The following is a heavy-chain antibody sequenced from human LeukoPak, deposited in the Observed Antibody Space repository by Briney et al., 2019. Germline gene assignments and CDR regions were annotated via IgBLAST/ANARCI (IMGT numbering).Heavy chain of an antibody. V-gene: IGHV3-48*01. CDR2: ISSSNNII. CDR1: GFSFSSYS. D-gene: IGHD6-13*01. Sequence: PGGSLRLSCAASGFSFSSYSMNWVRQAPGKGLEWISYISSSNNIIYYADSVKGRFTISRDNSKNTLYLQMNSLRAEDTAVYYCARAGYSSIWYGNYFDYWGQGTLVTVSS. J-gene: IGHJ4*02. CDR3: ARAGYSSIWYGNYFDY.